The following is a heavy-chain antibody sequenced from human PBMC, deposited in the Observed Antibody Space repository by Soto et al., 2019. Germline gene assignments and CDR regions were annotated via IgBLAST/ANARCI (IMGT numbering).Heavy chain of an antibody. J-gene: IGHJ5*02. D-gene: IGHD4-17*01. CDR1: GDSTSYYY. CDR3: ARQPRGAAAVTSVINWFDP. Sequence: PSETLFLTCTVSGDSTSYYYWSWIRVAPGKGLEWIGSVYHSGSTNYNPSLKSRVTILRDSSKAQFSLKLNSVTAADTAVYFCARQPRGAAAVTSVINWFDPWGQGALVTVSA. V-gene: IGHV4-59*08. CDR2: VYHSGST.